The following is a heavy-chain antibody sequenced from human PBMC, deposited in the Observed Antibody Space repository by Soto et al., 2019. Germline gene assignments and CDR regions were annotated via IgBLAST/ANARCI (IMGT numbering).Heavy chain of an antibody. Sequence: QVQLVQSGAEVKKPGSSVKVSCKASGGTFSSYAISWVRQAPGQGLEWMGGIIPIFGTANYAQKFQGRVTITADDSTSTAYMELSSLRSEDTAVYYCARGSPRGGDYYYYGMDVWGQGTTVTVSS. D-gene: IGHD3-16*01. J-gene: IGHJ6*02. CDR1: GGTFSSYA. CDR3: ARGSPRGGDYYYYGMDV. V-gene: IGHV1-69*12. CDR2: IIPIFGTA.